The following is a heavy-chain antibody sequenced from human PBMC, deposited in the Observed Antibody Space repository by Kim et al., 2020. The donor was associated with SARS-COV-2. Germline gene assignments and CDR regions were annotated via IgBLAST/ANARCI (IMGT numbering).Heavy chain of an antibody. CDR2: ISGSGAST. CDR1: GFTFSSYA. J-gene: IGHJ4*02. Sequence: GGSLRLSCAASGFTFSSYAMSWVRQYPGKGLEWVSAISGSGASTYYADSVKGRFTISRDNSKNTLYLQMNSLRAEDTAVYYCAKDDSYYDFWSGYYPRQLDYWGQGTLVTVSS. D-gene: IGHD3-3*01. CDR3: AKDDSYYDFWSGYYPRQLDY. V-gene: IGHV3-23*01.